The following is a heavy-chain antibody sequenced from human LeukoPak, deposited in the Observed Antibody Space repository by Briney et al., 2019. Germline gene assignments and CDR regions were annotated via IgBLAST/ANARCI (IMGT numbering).Heavy chain of an antibody. J-gene: IGHJ3*02. CDR2: ISSSSYI. Sequence: GGSLRLSCAASGFTFSSYSMNWVRQAPGKGLEWVSSISSSSYIYYADSVKGRFTISRDNAKNSLYLQMNSLRAEDTAVYYCARAETTLDAFDIWGQGTMVTVSS. D-gene: IGHD4-17*01. CDR3: ARAETTLDAFDI. CDR1: GFTFSSYS. V-gene: IGHV3-21*01.